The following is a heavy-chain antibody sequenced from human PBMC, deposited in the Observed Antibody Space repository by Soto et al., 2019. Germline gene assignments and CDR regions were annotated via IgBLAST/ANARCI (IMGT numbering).Heavy chain of an antibody. CDR2: IYYSGST. V-gene: IGHV4-59*01. J-gene: IGHJ3*02. CDR3: AREKLEEAGAFDI. Sequence: NPSETLSLACTVSGGSISSYYWSWIRQPPGKGLEWIGYIYYSGSTNYNPSLKSRVTISVDTSKNQFSLKLSSVTAADTAVYYCAREKLEEAGAFDIWGQGTMVTVSS. D-gene: IGHD3-3*01. CDR1: GGSISSYY.